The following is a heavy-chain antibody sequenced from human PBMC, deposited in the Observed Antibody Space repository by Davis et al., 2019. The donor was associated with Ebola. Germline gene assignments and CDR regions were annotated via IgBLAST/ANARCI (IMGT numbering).Heavy chain of an antibody. D-gene: IGHD3-16*01. CDR3: ARDHSLVQNGLGGWWFDP. CDR1: GYTFTSHW. Sequence: AASVKVSCKASGYTFTSHWIHWVRHAPGQGLEWMGIINPNGGRTIYAQKFQGRATITRDTSTSTLYMELNSLRSDDTAVYYCARDHSLVQNGLGGWWFDPWGQGTLVTVSS. J-gene: IGHJ5*02. CDR2: INPNGGRT. V-gene: IGHV1-46*01.